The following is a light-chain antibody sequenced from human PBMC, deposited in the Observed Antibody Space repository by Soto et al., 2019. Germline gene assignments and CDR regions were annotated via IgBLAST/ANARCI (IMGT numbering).Light chain of an antibody. CDR2: AAS. Sequence: DIQMTQTTSAMYASIGDRVTITCRASHGISNYLAWFQQKPGKVPKRLIYAASSLQSGVPSRFSGSGSGTDFTLTISSLQPEDFATYYCQQFNNYPRITFGQGTRLEI. J-gene: IGKJ5*01. CDR1: HGISNY. V-gene: IGKV1-17*03. CDR3: QQFNNYPRIT.